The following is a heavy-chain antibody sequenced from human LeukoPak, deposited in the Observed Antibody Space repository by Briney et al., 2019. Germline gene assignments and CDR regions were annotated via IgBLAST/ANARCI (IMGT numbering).Heavy chain of an antibody. D-gene: IGHD1-26*01. CDR2: IYYSGST. V-gene: IGHV4-59*12. Sequence: SETLSLTCTVSGGSISSYYWSWIRQPPGKGLEWIGYIYYSGSTNYNPSLKSRVTISVDTSKNQFFLEVSSVTAADTAVYYCARDRLYRNYYYFMDVWGKGTTVTVSS. CDR1: GGSISSYY. J-gene: IGHJ6*03. CDR3: ARDRLYRNYYYFMDV.